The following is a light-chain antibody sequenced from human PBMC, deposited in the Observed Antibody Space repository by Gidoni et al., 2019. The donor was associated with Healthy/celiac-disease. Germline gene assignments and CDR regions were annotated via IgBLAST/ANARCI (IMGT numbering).Light chain of an antibody. CDR1: QRIRND. CDR2: AVS. J-gene: IGKJ1*01. Sequence: AIPMTQSPSSLSASVGDRVTITCRASQRIRNDLGWYQQKPGKAPKVLIYAVSSLQSGVPSRISGSGSGTDFTLTISSLQPDDFATYYCLQYYNYPWTFGQGTKVEIK. CDR3: LQYYNYPWT. V-gene: IGKV1-6*01.